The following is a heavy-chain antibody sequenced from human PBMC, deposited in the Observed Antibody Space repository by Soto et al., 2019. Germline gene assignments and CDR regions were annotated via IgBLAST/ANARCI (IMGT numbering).Heavy chain of an antibody. V-gene: IGHV3-72*01. CDR1: GFTLSDHY. CDR2: SRDKVKSYTT. D-gene: IGHD3-16*02. Sequence: EVQLVESGGGLVQPGGSLRLSCAVSGFTLSDHYVDWVRQAPGKGLEWVGRSRDKVKSYTTDYAASVKGRFTVSREYSKNSVYLHMNFLQTEDTAVYYCAKDRGIIVKAGDAFDVWGQGTKVTVSS. J-gene: IGHJ3*01. CDR3: AKDRGIIVKAGDAFDV.